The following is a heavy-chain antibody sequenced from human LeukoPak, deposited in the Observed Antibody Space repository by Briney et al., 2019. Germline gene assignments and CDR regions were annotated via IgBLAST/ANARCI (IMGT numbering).Heavy chain of an antibody. J-gene: IGHJ4*02. CDR2: INSDGSST. CDR3: ASSVQLRSPTLY. V-gene: IGHV3-74*01. Sequence: PGGSLRLSCAASGFTFSSYWMHWVRQATGKGLVWVSRINSDGSSTSYADSVKGRFTISRDNAKNTLYLQMNSLRAEDTAVYYCASSVQLRSPTLYWGQGTLVTVSS. D-gene: IGHD5-18*01. CDR1: GFTFSSYW.